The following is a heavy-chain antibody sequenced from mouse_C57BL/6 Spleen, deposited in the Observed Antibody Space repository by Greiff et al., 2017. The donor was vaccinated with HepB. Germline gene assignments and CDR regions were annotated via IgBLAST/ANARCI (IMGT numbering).Heavy chain of an antibody. V-gene: IGHV1-26*01. CDR1: GYTFTDYY. Sequence: EVQLQQSGPELVKPGASVKISCKASGYTFTDYYMNWVKQSHGKSLEWIGDINPNNGGTSYNQKFKGKATLTVDKSSSTAYMELRSLTSEDSAVYYCALTAQATGGAMDYWGQGTSVTVSS. CDR2: INPNNGGT. CDR3: ALTAQATGGAMDY. J-gene: IGHJ4*01. D-gene: IGHD3-2*02.